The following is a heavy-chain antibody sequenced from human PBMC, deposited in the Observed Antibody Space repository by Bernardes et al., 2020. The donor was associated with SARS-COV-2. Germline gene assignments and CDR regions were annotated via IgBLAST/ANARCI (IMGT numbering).Heavy chain of an antibody. CDR1: GGSISSYY. D-gene: IGHD3-10*01. J-gene: IGHJ6*02. Sequence: TLSLTCTVSGGSISSYYWSWIRQPPGQGLEWIGYIYYSGSTNYNPSLKSRVTISVDTSKNQFSLKLSSVTAADTAVYYCARALRPLDYYGSGSYYGGYYGMDVWGQGTTVTVSS. CDR2: IYYSGST. V-gene: IGHV4-59*01. CDR3: ARALRPLDYYGSGSYYGGYYGMDV.